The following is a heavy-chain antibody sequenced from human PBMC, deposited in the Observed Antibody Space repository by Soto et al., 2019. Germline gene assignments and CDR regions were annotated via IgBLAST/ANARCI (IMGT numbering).Heavy chain of an antibody. V-gene: IGHV4-59*01. CDR1: GGSISSYY. CDR3: AREVDTAMVYGAAPGGLGY. J-gene: IGHJ4*02. CDR2: IYYSGST. Sequence: QVQLQESGPGLVKPSETLSLTCTVSGGSISSYYWSWIRQPPGKGLEWIGYIYYSGSTNYNPSLKSRVTISVDTSKNQFSLKLSSVTAADTAVYYCAREVDTAMVYGAAPGGLGYWGQGTLVTVSS. D-gene: IGHD5-18*01.